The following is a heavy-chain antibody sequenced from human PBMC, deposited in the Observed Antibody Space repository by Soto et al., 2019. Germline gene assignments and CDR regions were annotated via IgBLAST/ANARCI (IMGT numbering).Heavy chain of an antibody. CDR1: SYTFTSFG. Sequence: QVQLVQSGAEVKKPGASVKVSCKASSYTFTSFGIIWVRQAPGQGLEWMGWISAYNGNTNYAQRVQGRVTMSTDTSTSTAYMELRSLRSDDTAVYYCARGGHDISADALDFWGQGTMVTVSS. D-gene: IGHD3-22*01. CDR2: ISAYNGNT. CDR3: ARGGHDISADALDF. V-gene: IGHV1-18*01. J-gene: IGHJ3*01.